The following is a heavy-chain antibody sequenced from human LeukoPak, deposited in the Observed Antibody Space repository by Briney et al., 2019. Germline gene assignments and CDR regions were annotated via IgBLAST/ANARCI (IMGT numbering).Heavy chain of an antibody. CDR2: IYYSGTT. Sequence: PSETLSLTCTVSGGSISSSSYHWGWIRQPPGKGLEWNASIYYSGTTFYNPSLKSRVTISVDTTKNQFPLKVTSATAADTAVYYCARGTGIAAAGSWGQGTLVTVSS. CDR3: ARGTGIAAAGS. CDR1: GGSISSSSYH. J-gene: IGHJ4*02. V-gene: IGHV4-39*06. D-gene: IGHD6-13*01.